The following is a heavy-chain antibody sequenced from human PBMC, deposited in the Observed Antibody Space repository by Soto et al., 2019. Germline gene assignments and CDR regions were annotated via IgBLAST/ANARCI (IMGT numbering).Heavy chain of an antibody. V-gene: IGHV6-1*01. CDR2: TYYRSKWFN. CDR1: GSSVSSNIAA. CDR3: ARGDQGFDY. J-gene: IGHJ4*02. Sequence: PSQTLSLTCAFSGSSVSSNIAAWNCIRQSPSRGLEWLGRTYYRSKWFNNYALSVKSRITINPDTSKNQFSLQLNSVTPEDTAVYYCARGDQGFDYWGQGTMVTVSS. D-gene: IGHD3-16*01.